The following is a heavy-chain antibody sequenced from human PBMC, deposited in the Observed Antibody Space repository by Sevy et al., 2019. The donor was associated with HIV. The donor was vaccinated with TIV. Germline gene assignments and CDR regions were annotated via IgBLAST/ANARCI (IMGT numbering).Heavy chain of an antibody. V-gene: IGHV1-8*01. D-gene: IGHD2-15*01. CDR3: ARGGSLDY. CDR1: GYNFVSYD. Sequence: ASVKASCKASGYNFVSYDMSWVRLATGQGPEWMGWINPKRGHAAYAQKFHGRVTMTTDAPTNTGYMELNSLTSEDTAVYYCARGGSLDYWGQGTLVTVSS. CDR2: INPKRGHA. J-gene: IGHJ4*02.